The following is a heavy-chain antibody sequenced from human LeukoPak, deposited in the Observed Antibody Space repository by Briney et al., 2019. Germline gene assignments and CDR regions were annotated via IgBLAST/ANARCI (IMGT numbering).Heavy chain of an antibody. J-gene: IGHJ4*02. CDR2: INTNTRNP. Sequence: ASVKVSCKASGYIFTNNAMNWVRQAPGQGLEWMGWINTNTRNPTYAQGFTGRFVFSLDTSVSTAYLQISSLKAEDTAVYYCARRGEPTVTTEIFDYWGQGTLVTVSS. D-gene: IGHD4-11*01. CDR3: ARRGEPTVTTEIFDY. V-gene: IGHV7-4-1*02. CDR1: GYIFTNNA.